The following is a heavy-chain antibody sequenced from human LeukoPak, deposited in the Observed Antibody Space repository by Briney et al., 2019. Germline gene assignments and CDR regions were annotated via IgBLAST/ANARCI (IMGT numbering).Heavy chain of an antibody. CDR2: ISGSGGST. J-gene: IGHJ4*02. V-gene: IGHV3-23*01. CDR3: AKDHKSDDYGDYPDY. CDR1: XFTFXSYA. Sequence: SXRLSXXXXXFTFXSYAMSWVRQAPGKGLEWVSAISGSGGSTYYADSVKGRFTISRDNSKNTLYLQMNSLRAEDTAVYYCAKDHKSDDYGDYPDYWGQGTLVTVSS. D-gene: IGHD4-17*01.